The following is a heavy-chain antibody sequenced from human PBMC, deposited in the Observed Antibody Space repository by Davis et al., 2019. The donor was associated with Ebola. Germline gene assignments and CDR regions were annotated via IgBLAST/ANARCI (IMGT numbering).Heavy chain of an antibody. D-gene: IGHD1-26*01. J-gene: IGHJ6*02. Sequence: AASVKVSCKASGYTFTSYGISWVRQAPGQGLEWMGRIIPILGIANYAQKFQGRVTITADKSTSTAYMELSSLRSEDTAVYYCASYAGTGAALYGMDVWGQGTTVTVPS. V-gene: IGHV1-69*04. CDR3: ASYAGTGAALYGMDV. CDR2: IIPILGIA. CDR1: GYTFTSYG.